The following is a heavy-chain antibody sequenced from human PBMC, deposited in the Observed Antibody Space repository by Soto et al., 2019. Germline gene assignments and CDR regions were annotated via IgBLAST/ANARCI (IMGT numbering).Heavy chain of an antibody. Sequence: ASVKVSCKASGYTFIDYYMHWVRQAPGQGFEWMGRISPRSGGTNYAQKFQGRVTMTWDTSLNTAYMELSSLISEDTAVYYCARPPGYITDWYYFDLWGQGTLVTVSS. CDR3: ARPPGYITDWYYFDL. CDR1: GYTFIDYY. J-gene: IGHJ4*02. D-gene: IGHD3-9*01. CDR2: ISPRSGGT. V-gene: IGHV1-2*02.